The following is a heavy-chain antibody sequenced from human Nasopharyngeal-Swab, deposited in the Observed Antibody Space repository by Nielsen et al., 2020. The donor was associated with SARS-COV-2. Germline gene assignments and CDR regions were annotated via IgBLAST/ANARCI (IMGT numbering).Heavy chain of an antibody. D-gene: IGHD7-27*01. CDR1: GFTFSSYW. CDR3: ARGLGSNWFDP. CDR2: INDDGRDT. Sequence: GGSLRLSCAASGFTFSSYWMHWVRQAPGKGLVWVSRINDDGRDTIYADSVKGRFTISRDNAKNTLYLQMNSLRAEDSAVYYCARGLGSNWFDPWGQGTLVTVSS. J-gene: IGHJ5*02. V-gene: IGHV3-74*01.